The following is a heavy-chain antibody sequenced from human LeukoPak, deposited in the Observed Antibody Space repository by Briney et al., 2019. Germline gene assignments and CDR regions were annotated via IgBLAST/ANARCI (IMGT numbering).Heavy chain of an antibody. J-gene: IGHJ5*02. D-gene: IGHD2-2*01. CDR3: ARGQVPAARGYNWFDP. CDR1: GWSFNDYY. Sequence: PSETLSLTCAVYGWSFNDYYWNWIRQPPGMGLEWIGEVNARGDTNYNPSRKSRVTISVDTSKNQFSLRLTSMIAADTAVYYCARGQVPAARGYNWFDPWGQGTLVTVSS. CDR2: VNARGDT. V-gene: IGHV4-34*01.